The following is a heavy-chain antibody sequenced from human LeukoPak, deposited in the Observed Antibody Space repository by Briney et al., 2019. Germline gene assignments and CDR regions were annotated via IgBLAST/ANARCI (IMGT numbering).Heavy chain of an antibody. V-gene: IGHV4-38-2*02. CDR3: ARAEAVDYYFDY. CDR2: IYHSGST. Sequence: SETLSLTCTVSGYSISSGYYWGWIRQPPGKGLEWIGSIYHSGSTYYNPSLKSRVTISVDTSKNQFSLKLSSVTAADTAVYYCARAEAVDYYFDYWGQGTLVTVSS. CDR1: GYSISSGYY. J-gene: IGHJ4*02. D-gene: IGHD6-19*01.